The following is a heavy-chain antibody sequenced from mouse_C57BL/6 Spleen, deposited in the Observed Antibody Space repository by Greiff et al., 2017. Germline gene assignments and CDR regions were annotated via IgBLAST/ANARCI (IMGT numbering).Heavy chain of an antibody. CDR3: ARKGSSGWYFDV. J-gene: IGHJ1*03. D-gene: IGHD1-1*01. CDR1: GYTFTSYW. Sequence: QVHVKQPGAELVMPGASVKLSCKASGYTFTSYWMHWVKQRPGQGLEWIGEIDPSDSYTNYNQKFKGKSTLTVDKSSSTAYMQLSSLTSEASAVYYCARKGSSGWYFDVWGTGTTVTVSS. CDR2: IDPSDSYT. V-gene: IGHV1-69*01.